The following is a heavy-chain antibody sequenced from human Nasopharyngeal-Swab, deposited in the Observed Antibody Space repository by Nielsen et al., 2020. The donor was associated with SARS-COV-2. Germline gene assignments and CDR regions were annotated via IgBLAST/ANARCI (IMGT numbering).Heavy chain of an antibody. CDR1: GYTFTSYA. D-gene: IGHD6-13*01. CDR3: ARDRSWYLEDAFDI. V-gene: IGHV7-4-1*02. CDR2: INTNTGNP. Sequence: ALVKVSCKASGYTFTSYAMNWVRQAPGQGLEWMGWINTNTGNPTYAQGFTGRFVFSLDTSVSTAYLQISSLKAEDTAVYYCARDRSWYLEDAFDIWGQGTMVTVSS. J-gene: IGHJ3*02.